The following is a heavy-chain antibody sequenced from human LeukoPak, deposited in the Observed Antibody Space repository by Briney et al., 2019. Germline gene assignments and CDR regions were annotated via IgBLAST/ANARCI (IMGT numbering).Heavy chain of an antibody. V-gene: IGHV3-7*03. Sequence: HAGGSLRLSCVASGFIFSSYWMSWVRQAPGKGLEWVANIKEDGSEEYYVDSVKGRFTISRDNAKNSLYLQMNSLRAEDTALYYCAKDIADIAAAVFDYWGQGTLVTVSS. J-gene: IGHJ4*02. CDR2: IKEDGSEE. CDR3: AKDIADIAAAVFDY. CDR1: GFIFSSYW. D-gene: IGHD6-13*01.